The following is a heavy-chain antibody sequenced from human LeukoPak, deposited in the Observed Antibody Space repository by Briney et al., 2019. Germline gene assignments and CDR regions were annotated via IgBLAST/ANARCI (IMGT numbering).Heavy chain of an antibody. V-gene: IGHV3-21*01. CDR3: ARELILSGYTDY. D-gene: IGHD5-12*01. CDR2: ISSSSSYI. Sequence: GGSLRLSCAASGFTFSSYSMNWVRQAPGKGLEWVSSISSSSSYIYYADSVKGRFTISRDNAKNSLYLQMNSLRAEDTAVYYCARELILSGYTDYSGQGTLVTASS. J-gene: IGHJ4*02. CDR1: GFTFSSYS.